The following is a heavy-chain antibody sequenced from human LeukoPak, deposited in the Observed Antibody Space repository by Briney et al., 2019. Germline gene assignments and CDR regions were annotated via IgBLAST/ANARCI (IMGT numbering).Heavy chain of an antibody. CDR2: ISSSGSTI. Sequence: GGSLRLSCAASGFTFSDYYMSWIRQAPGKGLEWVSYISSSGSTIYYADSVKGRFTISRDNAKNSLYLQMNSLRAEDTAVYYCARAQFQYYYVAQSVAGAFDIWGQGTMVTVSS. V-gene: IGHV3-11*01. CDR3: ARAQFQYYYVAQSVAGAFDI. CDR1: GFTFSDYY. D-gene: IGHD3-10*02. J-gene: IGHJ3*02.